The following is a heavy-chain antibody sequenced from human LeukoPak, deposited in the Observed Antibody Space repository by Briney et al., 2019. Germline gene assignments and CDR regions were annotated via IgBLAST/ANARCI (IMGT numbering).Heavy chain of an antibody. CDR2: ISGSGAGT. CDR1: GLTFSNYA. CDR3: AKDSEMAMRGVFDY. J-gene: IGHJ4*02. D-gene: IGHD5-24*01. V-gene: IGHV3-23*01. Sequence: GGSLRLSCAASGLTFSNYAMSWVRQAPGKGLECVSAISGSGAGTYYADSVTSRFTISRDNSKNTLYLQMNSLRAEDTAVYYCAKDSEMAMRGVFDYWGQGTLVTVSS.